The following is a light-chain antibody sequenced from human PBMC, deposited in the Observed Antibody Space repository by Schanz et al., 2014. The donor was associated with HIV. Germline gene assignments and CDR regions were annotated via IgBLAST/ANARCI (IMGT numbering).Light chain of an antibody. CDR2: EVI. V-gene: IGLV2-8*01. Sequence: QSALTQPPSASGAPGQSVTISCTGTSSDVGGYNHVSWYQQHPGKAPKLMIYEVIKRPSGVPYRFSGSKSGSTASLTVSGLQPEDEADYYCSSFAGSNIPWVFGGGTKLTVL. CDR3: SSFAGSNIPWV. J-gene: IGLJ3*02. CDR1: SSDVGGYNH.